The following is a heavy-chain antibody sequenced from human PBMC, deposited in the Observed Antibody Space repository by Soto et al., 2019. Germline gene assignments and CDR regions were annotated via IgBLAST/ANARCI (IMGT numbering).Heavy chain of an antibody. V-gene: IGHV4-31*03. J-gene: IGHJ5*02. CDR2: IYYSGST. D-gene: IGHD6-13*01. CDR1: GGSISSGGFY. Sequence: SETLTVTCTDSGGSISSGGFYWSWIRQHPGKGLGWIGHIYYSGSTYYNPSLKSRVTISVDTSKNHFSMNLSSLTAADTAVYYCARIIAPAGANWFDPWGQGTLVTVSS. CDR3: ARIIAPAGANWFDP.